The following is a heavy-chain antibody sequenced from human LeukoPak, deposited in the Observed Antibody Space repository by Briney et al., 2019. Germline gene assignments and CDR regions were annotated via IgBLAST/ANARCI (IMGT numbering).Heavy chain of an antibody. J-gene: IGHJ4*02. CDR1: GFTFSSYA. CDR3: AKDGSSRLGYSGYAPGLFDY. V-gene: IGHV3-23*01. CDR2: ISGSGGST. D-gene: IGHD5-12*01. Sequence: GGSLRLSCAASGFTFSSYAMSWVRQAPGKGLEWVSAISGSGGSTYYADSVKGRFTISRDNSKNTLYLQMNSLRAEDTAVYYCAKDGSSRLGYSGYAPGLFDYWAREPWSPSPQ.